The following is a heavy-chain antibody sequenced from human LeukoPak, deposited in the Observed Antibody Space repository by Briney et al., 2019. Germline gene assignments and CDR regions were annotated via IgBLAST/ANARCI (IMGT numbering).Heavy chain of an antibody. V-gene: IGHV3-21*01. Sequence: PGGCLRLSCAPSGFTFSRYSMNSVRQAPGEGVEWVSSISSSISYINYADSVKGRFTISRDNAKISLYLQMTSLRAEDTAVYYCASHPTLNCGAGVGDDAFDIWGQGTMVTVSS. CDR1: GFTFSRYS. J-gene: IGHJ3*02. CDR2: ISSSISYI. D-gene: IGHD4/OR15-4a*01. CDR3: ASHPTLNCGAGVGDDAFDI.